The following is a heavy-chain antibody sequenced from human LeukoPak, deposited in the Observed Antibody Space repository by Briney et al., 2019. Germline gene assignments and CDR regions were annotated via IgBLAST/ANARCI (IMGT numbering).Heavy chain of an antibody. CDR3: AREFLSGSFDI. D-gene: IGHD2/OR15-2a*01. Sequence: QPGGSLRLSCAASGLSFSSYTFNWVRQTPGKGLEWISYISDSSSTIYYADSVKGQFTISRDNAENSLFLQMNSLRDEDTAVYYCAREFLSGSFDIWGQGTKATVSS. CDR2: ISDSSSTI. V-gene: IGHV3-48*02. CDR1: GLSFSSYT. J-gene: IGHJ3*02.